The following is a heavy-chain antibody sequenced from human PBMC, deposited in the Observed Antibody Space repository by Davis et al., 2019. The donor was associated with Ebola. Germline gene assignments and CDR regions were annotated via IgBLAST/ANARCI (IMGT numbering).Heavy chain of an antibody. V-gene: IGHV3-15*01. CDR1: GFTFSNAW. CDR2: IKSNILGATT. Sequence: GESLKISCAASGFTFSNAWMHWVRQAPGKGLEWVGRIKSNILGATTDDAAPVKGRFTISRDDSKNTAYLQMNSLKTEDTAVYYCTLTVTPLDYWGQGTLVTVSS. J-gene: IGHJ4*02. D-gene: IGHD4-17*01. CDR3: TLTVTPLDY.